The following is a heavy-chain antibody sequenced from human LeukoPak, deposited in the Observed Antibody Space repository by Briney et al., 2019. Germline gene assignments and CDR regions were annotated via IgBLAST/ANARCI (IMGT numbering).Heavy chain of an antibody. V-gene: IGHV3-53*01. J-gene: IGHJ4*02. CDR3: ARRAGEYSHPYDY. Sequence: GGSLRLSCTVSGFTFSSNSMSWVRQAPGKGLEGVSFIYSGGNTHYSDSVKGGFTISRDNSKNTLYLQMNSLRAEDTAVYYCARRAGEYSHPYDYWGQGTLVTVSS. CDR1: GFTFSSNS. D-gene: IGHD4-17*01. CDR2: IYSGGNT.